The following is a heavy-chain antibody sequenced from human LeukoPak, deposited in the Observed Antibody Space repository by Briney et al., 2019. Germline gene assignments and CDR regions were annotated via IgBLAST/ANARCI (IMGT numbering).Heavy chain of an antibody. Sequence: GGSLRLSCAASGFTVSSNYMSWVRQAPGKGLEWVSVTYSNGRTYYADSVKGRFTISRDNSKNTLYLQMNSLRAEDTAAYYCVKSIRPIDSNSWYLHFDYWGQGNLVTVSS. CDR3: VKSIRPIDSNSWYLHFDY. CDR1: GFTVSSNY. J-gene: IGHJ4*02. CDR2: TYSNGRT. D-gene: IGHD6-13*01. V-gene: IGHV3-53*01.